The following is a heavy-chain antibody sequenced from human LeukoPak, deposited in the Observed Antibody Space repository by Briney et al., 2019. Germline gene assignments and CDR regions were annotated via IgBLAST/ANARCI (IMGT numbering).Heavy chain of an antibody. Sequence: PGGSLRLSCAASGFAFGDYWMTWVRQASGKGLEWVANIKKDGSEKYYVASVRGRFTISRDNAKNSLYLQMNSLRAEDTAVYYCASELPSSSWYDYWGQGTLVTVSS. V-gene: IGHV3-7*01. CDR3: ASELPSSSWYDY. J-gene: IGHJ4*02. D-gene: IGHD6-13*01. CDR2: IKKDGSEK. CDR1: GFAFGDYW.